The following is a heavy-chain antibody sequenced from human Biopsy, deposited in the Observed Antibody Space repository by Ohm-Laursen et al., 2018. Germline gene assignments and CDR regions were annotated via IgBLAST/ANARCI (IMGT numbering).Heavy chain of an antibody. V-gene: IGHV4-39*01. CDR3: ARPLRGGEYEGFDL. Sequence: GTLSFTCTVSDGSINSNDYYWGWIRQAPGKGLEWLGSVHYSGAPYYNPPLTSRATIFVDTPKTQFFLKLRSGIAADTAVYYCARPLRGGEYEGFDLWGPGTMVSVSP. J-gene: IGHJ3*01. CDR1: DGSINSNDYY. CDR2: VHYSGAP. D-gene: IGHD4-17*01.